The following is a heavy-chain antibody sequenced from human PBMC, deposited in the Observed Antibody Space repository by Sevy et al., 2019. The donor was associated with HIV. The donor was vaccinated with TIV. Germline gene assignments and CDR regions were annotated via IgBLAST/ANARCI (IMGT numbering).Heavy chain of an antibody. J-gene: IGHJ4*02. CDR2: ISAYSGNT. CDR1: GYTFTIYG. D-gene: IGHD3-10*01. V-gene: IGHV1-18*01. CDR3: ARTSSYGSGNYFDY. Sequence: ASVKVSCKASGYTFTIYGISWVRQAPEQGLEWMGWISAYSGNTNYAQNLQGRVTMTTDTSTTTAYMELRSLRFDDTGVYYCARTSSYGSGNYFDYWGQGTLVTVSS.